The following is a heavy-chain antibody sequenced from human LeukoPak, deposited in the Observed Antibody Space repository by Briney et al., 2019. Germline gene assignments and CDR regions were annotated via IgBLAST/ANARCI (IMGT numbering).Heavy chain of an antibody. D-gene: IGHD4-11*01. V-gene: IGHV3-53*01. Sequence: GGSLRLSCAASGFIVSSNYMSWVRQAPGKGLEWVSVIYSGGSTYYADSVKGRFTTSRDNSKNTLYLQMNSLRAEDTAVYYCARDIGGMTTEYYFDNWGQGTLVTVSS. CDR2: IYSGGST. CDR3: ARDIGGMTTEYYFDN. CDR1: GFIVSSNY. J-gene: IGHJ4*02.